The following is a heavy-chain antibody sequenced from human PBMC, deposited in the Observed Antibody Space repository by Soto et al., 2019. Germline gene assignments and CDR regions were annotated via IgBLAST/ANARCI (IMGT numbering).Heavy chain of an antibody. CDR1: GGSISGYY. D-gene: IGHD1-26*01. J-gene: IGHJ4*02. Sequence: SETLSLTCTVSGGSISGYYWSWIRQPPGKGLEWIGYIYHSGSTYYNPSLKSRVTISVDRSKNQFSLKLSSVTAADTAVYYCARAGVVGATALDYWGQGTLVTVSS. CDR3: ARAGVVGATALDY. CDR2: IYHSGST. V-gene: IGHV4-30-2*01.